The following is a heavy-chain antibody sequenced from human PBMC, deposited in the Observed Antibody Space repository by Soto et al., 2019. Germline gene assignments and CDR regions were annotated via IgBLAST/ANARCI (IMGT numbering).Heavy chain of an antibody. V-gene: IGHV1-2*02. CDR1: GYIFTDHL. CDR2: VHPDSGGT. CDR3: ARGAQGFFPVSGIYFYFDH. Sequence: GASVKVSCKTSGYIFTDHLIHWVRQSPGQGLQWVGWVHPDSGGTNVAQAFQDRVTMTADTSITTAYMDLARLRPDDTAIFYCARGAQGFFPVSGIYFYFDHWVQGTPVTVSS. D-gene: IGHD3-22*01. J-gene: IGHJ4*02.